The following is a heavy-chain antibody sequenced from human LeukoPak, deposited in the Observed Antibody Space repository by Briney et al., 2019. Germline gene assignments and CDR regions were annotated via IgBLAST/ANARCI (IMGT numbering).Heavy chain of an antibody. J-gene: IGHJ5*02. V-gene: IGHV3-30*02. CDR3: VNSGFDP. D-gene: IGHD3-10*01. CDR1: GFTFSSYG. CDR2: IHYDGTNE. Sequence: GGSLRLSCAASGFTFSSYGMHWVRQAPGKGLEWVAFIHYDGTNEYHADSVKGRFTISRDNFKNTLSLQMNGLRVEDTALYYCVNSGFDPWGQGTLVTVSS.